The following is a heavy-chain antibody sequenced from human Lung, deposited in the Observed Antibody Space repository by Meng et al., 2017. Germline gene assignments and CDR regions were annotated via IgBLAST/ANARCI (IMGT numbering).Heavy chain of an antibody. Sequence: QPRGASLFSPSETLSPPVSVYNGALGGYYWSLIRPSPGKGLEWIGEINRGGSTSYNPSLKSRVTMSVDTSKNHFFLKLNSVTAADTAMYHCARVGSVALTTVSPFDYWGPGMLVTVSS. J-gene: IGHJ4*02. D-gene: IGHD4-17*01. CDR3: ARVGSVALTTVSPFDY. CDR2: INRGGST. CDR1: NGALGGYY. V-gene: IGHV4-34*01.